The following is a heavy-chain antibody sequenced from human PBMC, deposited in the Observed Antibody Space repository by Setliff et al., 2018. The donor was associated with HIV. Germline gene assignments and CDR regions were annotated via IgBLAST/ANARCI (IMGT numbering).Heavy chain of an antibody. CDR2: IDPSEDSESPI. J-gene: IGHJ4*02. CDR3: ARRASKASLDH. CDR1: GYTFTNYW. V-gene: IGHV5-10-1*01. Sequence: GESLKISCKGFGYTFTNYWISWVRQVPGKGLEWVGRIDPSEDSESPIGYSPSFQGHVTISADKSINTAYLQWSSLQASDTAMYYCARRASKASLDHWGQGTLVTVSS.